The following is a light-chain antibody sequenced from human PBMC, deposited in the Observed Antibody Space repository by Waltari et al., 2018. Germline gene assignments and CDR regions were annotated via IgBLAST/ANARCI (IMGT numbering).Light chain of an antibody. J-gene: IGLJ2*01. Sequence: SSELTQDPAVSVALGQTVRITCQGDSLRSYYASWYQQKPGQAPVLVSYGKNNRPSGIPDRFSGSSSGNTASLTITGAQAEDDADYYCNSRDSSGNHVVFGGGTKLTVL. CDR2: GKN. CDR3: NSRDSSGNHVV. CDR1: SLRSYY. V-gene: IGLV3-19*01.